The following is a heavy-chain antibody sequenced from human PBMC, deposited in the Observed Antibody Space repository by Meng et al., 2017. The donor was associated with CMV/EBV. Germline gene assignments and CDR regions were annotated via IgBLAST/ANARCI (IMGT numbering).Heavy chain of an antibody. CDR1: GFTFSSYS. CDR2: ISSSSSYI. V-gene: IGHV3-21*01. CDR3: AREHIWLPYYYYYGMDV. Sequence: GESLKISCAASGFTFSSYSMNWVRQAPGKGLEWVSSISSSSSYIYYADSVKGRFTISRDNAKNSLYLQMNSLRAEDTAVYYCAREHIWLPYYYYYGMDVWGQGTTVTVSS. J-gene: IGHJ6*02. D-gene: IGHD5-18*01.